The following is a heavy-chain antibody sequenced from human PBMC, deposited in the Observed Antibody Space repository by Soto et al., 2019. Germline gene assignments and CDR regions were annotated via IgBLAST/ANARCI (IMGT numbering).Heavy chain of an antibody. CDR1: GFTFDDYA. D-gene: IGHD6-13*01. J-gene: IGHJ4*02. CDR2: ISWNSGSI. Sequence: PGGSLRLSCAASGFTFDDYAMHWVWQAPGKGLEWVSGISWNSGSIGYAGSVKGRFTISRDNAKDSLYLQMNSLRAEDTALYYCAKDPTPDCIAAAGTPDYWGQGTLVTVSS. V-gene: IGHV3-9*01. CDR3: AKDPTPDCIAAAGTPDY.